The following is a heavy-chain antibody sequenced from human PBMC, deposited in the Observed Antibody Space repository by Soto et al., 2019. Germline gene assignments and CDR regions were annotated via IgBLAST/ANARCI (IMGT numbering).Heavy chain of an antibody. CDR2: ISYDGSNK. V-gene: IGHV3-30-3*01. J-gene: IGHJ4*02. D-gene: IGHD5-12*01. CDR1: GFTFSSYA. Sequence: QVQLVESGGGVVQPGRSLRLSYAASGFTFSSYAMHWVRQAPGKGLEWVAVISYDGSNKYYADSVKGRFTISRDNSKNTLYLQMNSLRAEDTAVYYCARVGRDGYNSGSFAFDYWGQGTLVTVSS. CDR3: ARVGRDGYNSGSFAFDY.